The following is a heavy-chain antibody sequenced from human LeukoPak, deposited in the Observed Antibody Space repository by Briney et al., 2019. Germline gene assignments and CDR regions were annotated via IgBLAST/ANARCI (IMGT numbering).Heavy chain of an antibody. CDR3: AEDIEGAAAGTLNY. D-gene: IGHD6-13*01. Sequence: PGGSLRLSCAASGFTFDDYAMHWVRQAPGKGLEWVSGTSWNSGSIGYADSVKGRFTISRDNAKNSLYLQMNSLRAEDTALYYCAEDIEGAAAGTLNYWGQGTLVTVSS. CDR1: GFTFDDYA. CDR2: TSWNSGSI. V-gene: IGHV3-9*01. J-gene: IGHJ4*02.